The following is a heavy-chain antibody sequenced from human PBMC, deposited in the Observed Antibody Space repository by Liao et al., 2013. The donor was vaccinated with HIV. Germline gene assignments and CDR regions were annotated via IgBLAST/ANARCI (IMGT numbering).Heavy chain of an antibody. J-gene: IGHJ3*02. CDR3: ARVEGLICSSTSCYNGAFDI. CDR2: IYTSGST. V-gene: IGHV4-61*02. Sequence: QVQLQESGPGLVKPSQTLSLTCTVSGGSISSGSYYWSWIRQPAGKGLEWIGRIYTSGSTNYNPSLKSRVTISVDTSKNQFSLKLSSVTAADTAVYYCARVEGLICSSTSCYNGAFDIWGQGTMVTVSS. CDR1: GGSISSGSYY. D-gene: IGHD2-2*02.